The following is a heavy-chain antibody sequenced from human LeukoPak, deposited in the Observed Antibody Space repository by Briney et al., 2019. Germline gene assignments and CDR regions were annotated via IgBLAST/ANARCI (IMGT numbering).Heavy chain of an antibody. CDR1: GFTFSSYT. CDR3: ARALTTLTYEGY. V-gene: IGHV3-21*01. CDR2: ISGSNSYI. J-gene: IGHJ4*02. Sequence: GGSLRLSCAASGFTFSSYTMHWIRQAPGKGLEWVSSISGSNSYIFYADSVKGRFTVSRDNAKDSLYLQMNSLRAEDTAVFYCARALTTLTYEGYWGQGTLVTVSS. D-gene: IGHD1-1*01.